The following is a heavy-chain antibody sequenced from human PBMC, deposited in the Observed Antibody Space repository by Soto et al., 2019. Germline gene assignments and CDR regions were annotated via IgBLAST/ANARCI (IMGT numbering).Heavy chain of an antibody. J-gene: IGHJ4*02. Sequence: QVQLVESGGGLVKPGGSLRLSCAASGFTFSDYYMSWIRQAPGKGLEWVSYISSSSSYTNYADSVKGRFTISRDNAKNALYLQMNGRGAGDTAVYYCGGGWWGGDYGEGGGGQGTLVTVSS. D-gene: IGHD4-17*01. CDR3: GGGWWGGDYGEGG. V-gene: IGHV3-11*05. CDR1: GFTFSDYY. CDR2: ISSSSSYT.